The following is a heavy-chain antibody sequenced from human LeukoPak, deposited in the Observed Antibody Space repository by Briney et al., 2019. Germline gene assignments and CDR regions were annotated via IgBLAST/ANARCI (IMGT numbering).Heavy chain of an antibody. J-gene: IGHJ4*02. CDR2: ISYSGST. CDR1: GGSIGSGNYY. CDR3: ATHLNPAFHLFDY. D-gene: IGHD3-16*01. Sequence: PSETLSLTCTVSGGSIGSGNYYWSWIRQHPEKGLEWIGYISYSGSTYYNPSLKSRVTISVDTSKNQFSLKLTSVTAADTAVYYCATHLNPAFHLFDYWGQGTLVTVSS. V-gene: IGHV4-31*03.